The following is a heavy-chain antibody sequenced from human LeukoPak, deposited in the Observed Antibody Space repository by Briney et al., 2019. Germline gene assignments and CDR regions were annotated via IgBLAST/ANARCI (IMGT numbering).Heavy chain of an antibody. CDR2: IYSDNT. Sequence: GGSLRLSCTVSGFTVSSNSMSWVRQAPGKGLEWVSFIYSDNTHYSDSVKGRFTISRDNSKNTLYLQMNSLRAEDTAVYYCAKGADSYYDILTGYYPSDYWGQGTLVTVSS. V-gene: IGHV3-66*03. CDR3: AKGADSYYDILTGYYPSDY. CDR1: GFTVSSNS. D-gene: IGHD3-9*01. J-gene: IGHJ4*02.